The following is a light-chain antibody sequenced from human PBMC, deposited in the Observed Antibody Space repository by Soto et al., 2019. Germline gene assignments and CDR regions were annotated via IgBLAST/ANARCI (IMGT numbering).Light chain of an antibody. J-gene: IGKJ1*01. CDR1: QGISSY. V-gene: IGKV1-9*01. Sequence: DIQLTQSPSFLSVSVGERVTITCRASQGISSYLAWYQQRPGKAPKLLMYGASTLQSGVPSRFSGSASGTTFTLTINNLQPEDFATYYCQQLNNFPRTFGQGTKVE. CDR2: GAS. CDR3: QQLNNFPRT.